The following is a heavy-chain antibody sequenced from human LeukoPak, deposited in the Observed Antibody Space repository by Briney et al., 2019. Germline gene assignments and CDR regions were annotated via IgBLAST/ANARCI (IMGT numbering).Heavy chain of an antibody. CDR3: AKYVSGRWLQPTWFDP. CDR1: GLTFDDYA. Sequence: GGSLRLSCAASGLTFDDYAMDWGRQAPGKGLEWVSGISWNSGRIDYADSAKGGFTIYRKNAKNCLYMQINSLRAGDRALYYCAKYVSGRWLQPTWFDPLVQGTLVTVSS. CDR2: ISWNSGRI. D-gene: IGHD5-24*01. J-gene: IGHJ5*02. V-gene: IGHV3-9*01.